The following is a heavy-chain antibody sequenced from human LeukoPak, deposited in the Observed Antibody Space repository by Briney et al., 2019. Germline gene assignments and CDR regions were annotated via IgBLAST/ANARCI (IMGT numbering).Heavy chain of an antibody. J-gene: IGHJ4*02. V-gene: IGHV3-23*01. CDR2: ISGSGGST. Sequence: GGSLRLSCAASGFTFHGYVMSWVRQAPGKGLEWVSFISGSGGSTDYADSVKGRFTISRDNSKNTLYLQMNSLRAEDTALYYCAFQNTGHYFPFDYWGQGTLVTVSS. D-gene: IGHD3-22*01. CDR1: GFTFHGYV. CDR3: AFQNTGHYFPFDY.